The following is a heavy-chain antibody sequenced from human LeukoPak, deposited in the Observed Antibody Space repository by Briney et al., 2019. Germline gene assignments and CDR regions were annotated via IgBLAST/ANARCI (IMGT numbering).Heavy chain of an antibody. D-gene: IGHD2-21*02. CDR2: IFPILGIA. CDR1: GGTFSSYA. Sequence: GASVKVSCKASGGTFSSYAISWVRQAPGQGLEWMGRIFPILGIANYAQKFQGRVTITADKSTSTAYMELSSLRSEDTAVYYCALFVCGGDCYYYFDYWGQGTLVTVSS. J-gene: IGHJ4*02. V-gene: IGHV1-69*04. CDR3: ALFVCGGDCYYYFDY.